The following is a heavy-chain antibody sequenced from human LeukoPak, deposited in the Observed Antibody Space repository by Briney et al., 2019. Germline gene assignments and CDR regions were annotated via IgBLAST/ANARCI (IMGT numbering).Heavy chain of an antibody. J-gene: IGHJ4*02. V-gene: IGHV3-7*01. CDR1: GLTFSRFW. CDR3: ARDRESESDSEGDY. CDR2: IKQGGSEI. Sequence: PGGSLRLSCSASGLTFSRFWMSWVRQAPGKGLEYVALIKQGGSEIFHMDSVKGRFTISRDDATNSLYLQMNSLRVEDTALYYCARDRESESDSEGDYWGQGTLVTVSS. D-gene: IGHD4-11*01.